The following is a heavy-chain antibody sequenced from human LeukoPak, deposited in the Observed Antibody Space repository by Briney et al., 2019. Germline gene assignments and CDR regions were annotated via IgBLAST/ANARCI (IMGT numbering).Heavy chain of an antibody. CDR2: IKSSADGGTP. CDR1: GFSFMNAW. Sequence: GGSLRLSCAASGFSFMNAWMIWVRQAPGKGLEWVGRIKSSADGGTPDYAAPARGRFTISRDDSKNTLYLQMNSLKTEDTAVYYCTTFYHEYSPYWGRGTLVTVSS. CDR3: TTFYHEYSPY. V-gene: IGHV3-15*01. J-gene: IGHJ4*02. D-gene: IGHD2/OR15-2a*01.